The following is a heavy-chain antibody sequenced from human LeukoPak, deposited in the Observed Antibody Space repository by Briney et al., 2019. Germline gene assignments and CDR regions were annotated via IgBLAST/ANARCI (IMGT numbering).Heavy chain of an antibody. CDR3: ATFHSSSWYLDY. V-gene: IGHV4-59*01. Sequence: SETLSLTCTVSGGSISSYYWSWIRQPPGKGLEWFGYIYYSGSTNYNPSLKSRVTISVDTSKNQFSLKLSSVTAADTAVYYCATFHSSSWYLDYWGQGTLVTVSS. CDR2: IYYSGST. CDR1: GGSISSYY. D-gene: IGHD6-13*01. J-gene: IGHJ4*02.